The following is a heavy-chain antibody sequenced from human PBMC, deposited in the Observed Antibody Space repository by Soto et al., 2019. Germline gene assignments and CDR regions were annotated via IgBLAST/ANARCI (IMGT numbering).Heavy chain of an antibody. D-gene: IGHD1-26*01. CDR1: GGTFSSYA. CDR2: IIPIFGTA. J-gene: IGHJ6*02. V-gene: IGHV1-69*13. Sequence: SVKVSCKASGGTFSSYAISWVRQAPGQGLEWMGGIIPIFGTANYAQKFQGRVTITADESTSTAYMELSSLRSEDTAVYYCARDRGGNSGSYPYYYGMDVWGQGTTVTVSS. CDR3: ARDRGGNSGSYPYYYGMDV.